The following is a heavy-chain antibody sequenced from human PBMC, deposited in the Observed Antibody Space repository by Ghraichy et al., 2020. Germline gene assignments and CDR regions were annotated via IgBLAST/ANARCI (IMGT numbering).Heavy chain of an antibody. CDR3: ARSNYDFWSGYAFVDY. Sequence: SCAASGFTFSSYEMNWVRQAPGKGLEWVSYISSSGSTIYYADSVKGRFTISRDNAKNSLYLQMNSLRAEDTAVYYCARSNYDFWSGYAFVDYWGQGTLVTVSS. D-gene: IGHD3-3*01. CDR2: ISSSGSTI. CDR1: GFTFSSYE. V-gene: IGHV3-48*03. J-gene: IGHJ4*02.